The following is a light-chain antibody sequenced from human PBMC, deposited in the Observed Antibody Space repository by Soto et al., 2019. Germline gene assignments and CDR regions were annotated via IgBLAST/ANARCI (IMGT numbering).Light chain of an antibody. CDR2: DVS. V-gene: IGLV2-14*03. Sequence: QSALTQPASVSESLGQSITIPCTGSSSDIGGYNFVSWYKQYPGKAPKLMIYDVSNRPSGVSDRFSGSKSGNTASLTISGLQAEDEADYYCSSYTSSGLVVFGGGTKVTVL. CDR1: SSDIGGYNF. J-gene: IGLJ2*01. CDR3: SSYTSSGLVV.